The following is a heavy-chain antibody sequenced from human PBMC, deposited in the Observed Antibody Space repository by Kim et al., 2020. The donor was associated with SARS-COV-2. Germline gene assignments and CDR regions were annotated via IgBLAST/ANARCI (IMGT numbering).Heavy chain of an antibody. D-gene: IGHD6-13*01. V-gene: IGHV1-46*01. CDR2: INPSGGST. CDR3: AGYSRSWYGSGDYGMDV. CDR1: RYTFISYY. J-gene: IGHJ6*02. Sequence: ASVKVSCKASRYTFISYYMHWVRQAPGQGLEGMGIINPSGGSTSYAQKFQGRVTMTRDTSTSTVYMELSSLRSEDTAVYYCAGYSRSWYGSGDYGMDVGGGGTAVTVS.